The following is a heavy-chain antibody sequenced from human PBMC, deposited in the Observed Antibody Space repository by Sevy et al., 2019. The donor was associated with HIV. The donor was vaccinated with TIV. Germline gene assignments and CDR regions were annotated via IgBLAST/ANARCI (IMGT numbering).Heavy chain of an antibody. Sequence: SETLSLTCTVSGGSISSGGYYWSWIRQHPGKGLEWIGYIYYSGSTYYNPSLKSRVTISVDTSKYHFSLKLSSVTAGDTAVYYCARVGPKGDYYDSSGTYFDYWGQGTLVTVSS. CDR2: IYYSGST. CDR1: GGSISSGGYY. CDR3: ARVGPKGDYYDSSGTYFDY. J-gene: IGHJ4*02. D-gene: IGHD3-22*01. V-gene: IGHV4-31*03.